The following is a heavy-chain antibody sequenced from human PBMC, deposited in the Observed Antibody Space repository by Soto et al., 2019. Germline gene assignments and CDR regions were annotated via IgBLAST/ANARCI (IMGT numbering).Heavy chain of an antibody. D-gene: IGHD2-2*01. Sequence: SETLSLTCAVYGGSFSGYYWSWIRQPPGKGLEWIGEVNHSGSTNYNPSLKSRVTISVDTSKNQFSLKLSSVTAADTAVYYCATSGSSTSWSWFDPWGQGTLVTVSS. CDR3: ATSGSSTSWSWFDP. CDR1: GGSFSGYY. J-gene: IGHJ5*02. V-gene: IGHV4-34*01. CDR2: VNHSGST.